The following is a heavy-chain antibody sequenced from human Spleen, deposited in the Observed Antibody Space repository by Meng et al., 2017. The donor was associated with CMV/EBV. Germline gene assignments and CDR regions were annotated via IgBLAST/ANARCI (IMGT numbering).Heavy chain of an antibody. D-gene: IGHD4-17*01. Sequence: ASVKVSCKASGYTFTSYAMHWVRQAPGQRLEWMGWSNADNGNTKYSQEFQGRVTMTRDTSISTAYMELSRLRSDDTAVYYCARDRGLRGYYFDYWGQGTLVTVSS. J-gene: IGHJ4*02. CDR3: ARDRGLRGYYFDY. CDR2: SNADNGNT. V-gene: IGHV1-3*02. CDR1: GYTFTSYA.